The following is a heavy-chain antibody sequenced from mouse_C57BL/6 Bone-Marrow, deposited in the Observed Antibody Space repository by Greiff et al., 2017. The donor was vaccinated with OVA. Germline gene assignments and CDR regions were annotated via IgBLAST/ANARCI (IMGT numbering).Heavy chain of an antibody. CDR2: IYPGDGDT. D-gene: IGHD2-2*01. J-gene: IGHJ4*01. CDR3: ARGYPYYYAMDY. Sequence: QVQLQQSGAELVKPGASVKISCKASGYAFSSYWMNWVKQRPGKGLEWIGQIYPGDGDTNYNGKFKGKATLTADKSSSTAYMQLSSLTSEDSAVYFCARGYPYYYAMDYWGQGTSVTVSS. CDR1: GYAFSSYW. V-gene: IGHV1-80*01.